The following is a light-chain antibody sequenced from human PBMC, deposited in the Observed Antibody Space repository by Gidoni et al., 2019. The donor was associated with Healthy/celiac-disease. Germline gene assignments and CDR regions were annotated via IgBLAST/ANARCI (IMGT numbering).Light chain of an antibody. J-gene: IGLJ3*02. Sequence: QSVLTQPPSASGTPGRRVTISFVLEAAPTSESNTVNWYQQLPGTAPKLLIYSNNQRPSGVPDRFSGSKSGTSASLAISGLQSEDEADYYCAAWDDSLNWVFGGGTKLTVL. CDR2: SNN. CDR3: AAWDDSLNWV. V-gene: IGLV1-44*01. CDR1: APTSESNT.